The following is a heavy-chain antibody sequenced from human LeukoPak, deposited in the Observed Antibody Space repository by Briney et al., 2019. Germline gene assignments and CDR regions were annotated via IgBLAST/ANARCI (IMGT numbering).Heavy chain of an antibody. CDR3: ARDLPYQLLPQGDWYFDY. J-gene: IGHJ4*02. CDR2: ISYDGSNK. Sequence: PGGSLRLSCAASGFTFSSYAMHWVRQAPGKGLEWVTVISYDGSNKYYADSVKGRFTISRDNSKNTLYLQMNSLRAEDTAVYYCARDLPYQLLPQGDWYFDYWGQGTLVTVSS. CDR1: GFTFSSYA. V-gene: IGHV3-30-3*01. D-gene: IGHD2-2*01.